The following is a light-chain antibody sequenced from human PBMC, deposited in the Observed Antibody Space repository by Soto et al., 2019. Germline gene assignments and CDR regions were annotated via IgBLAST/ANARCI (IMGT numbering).Light chain of an antibody. CDR3: QQRHMWPIT. J-gene: IGKJ5*01. Sequence: VVLTHSPVTLSLSPWERATLSFRASQSFRGLLAWYQQKPGQAPRLLIYDAYNRATGIPPRFSGSGSGTDFTLTISSLEPEDSAVYYCQQRHMWPITFGQGTRLEIK. V-gene: IGKV3-11*01. CDR2: DAY. CDR1: QSFRGL.